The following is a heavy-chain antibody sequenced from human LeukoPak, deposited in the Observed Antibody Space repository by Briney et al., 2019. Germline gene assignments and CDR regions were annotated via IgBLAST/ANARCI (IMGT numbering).Heavy chain of an antibody. CDR2: INDIGHI. CDR3: ARGEGNDYVLGSFYYYLDV. D-gene: IGHD3-16*01. Sequence: PSETLSLPCGVSGESFNGYYWTWIRQSPGKGLEWIGEINDIGHINYNSALKSRVTILLDTSKKQFSLRLSSVTAADTAVYYCARGEGNDYVLGSFYYYLDVCGKGTTVTVSS. J-gene: IGHJ6*03. CDR1: GESFNGYY. V-gene: IGHV4-34*01.